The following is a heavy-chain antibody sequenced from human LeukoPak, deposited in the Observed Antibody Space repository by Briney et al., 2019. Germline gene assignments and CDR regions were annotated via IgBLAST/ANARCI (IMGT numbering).Heavy chain of an antibody. Sequence: SGTLSLTCAVSGGSISSSNWWSWVRQPPGKGLEWIGEIYHSGSTNYNPSLKSRVTISVDTSKNQFSLKLSSVTAADTAVYYCARRAVGYCTNGVCPNWFDPWGQGTLVTVSS. CDR3: ARRAVGYCTNGVCPNWFDP. CDR1: GGSISSSNW. CDR2: IYHSGST. V-gene: IGHV4-4*02. D-gene: IGHD2-8*01. J-gene: IGHJ5*02.